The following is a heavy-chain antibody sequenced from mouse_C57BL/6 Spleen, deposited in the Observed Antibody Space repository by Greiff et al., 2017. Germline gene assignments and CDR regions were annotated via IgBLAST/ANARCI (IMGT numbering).Heavy chain of an antibody. Sequence: VQLQESGAELVKPGASVKISCKASGYAFSSYWMNWVKQRPGKGLEWIGQIYPGDGDTNYNGKFKGKATLTADKSSSTAYMQLSSLTSEDAAVYFCARQGDGGLAYWGQGTLVTASA. CDR2: IYPGDGDT. D-gene: IGHD1-1*02. V-gene: IGHV1-80*01. J-gene: IGHJ3*01. CDR1: GYAFSSYW. CDR3: ARQGDGGLAY.